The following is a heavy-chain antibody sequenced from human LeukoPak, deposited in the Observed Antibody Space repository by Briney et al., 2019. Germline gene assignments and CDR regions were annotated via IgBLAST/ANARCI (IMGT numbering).Heavy chain of an antibody. CDR1: GFSFNIYA. J-gene: IGHJ4*02. D-gene: IGHD6-19*01. CDR2: ISSSGGTA. Sequence: GGSLRLSCVAAGFSFNIYAMNWVRQAPGKGLEWISAISSSGGTAYYADSVKGRFTISRDNSKNTMYLQMSSLRAEDTAVYYCAKAHIGFKDRIAVAAVLDYWGQGSLVTVSS. CDR3: AKAHIGFKDRIAVAAVLDY. V-gene: IGHV3-23*01.